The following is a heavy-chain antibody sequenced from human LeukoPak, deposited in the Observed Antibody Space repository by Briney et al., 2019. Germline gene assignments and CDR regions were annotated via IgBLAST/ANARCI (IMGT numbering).Heavy chain of an antibody. CDR2: IYTSGCT. CDR1: GGSISSYY. V-gene: IGHV4-4*07. D-gene: IGHD3-10*01. CDR3: ARDIRYYYGSGTFSLFDY. Sequence: SETLSLTCTVSGGSISSYYWSWIRQPAGKGLEWIGRIYTSGCTNYNPSLKSRVTMSVDTSKNQFSLKLSSVTAADTAVYYCARDIRYYYGSGTFSLFDYWGQGTLVTVSS. J-gene: IGHJ4*02.